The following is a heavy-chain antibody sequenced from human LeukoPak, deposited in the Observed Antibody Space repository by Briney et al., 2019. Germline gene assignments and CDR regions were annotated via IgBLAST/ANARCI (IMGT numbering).Heavy chain of an antibody. V-gene: IGHV4-34*01. J-gene: IGHJ5*02. CDR2: INHSGST. Sequence: PSETLSLTCAVYGGSFSGYYWSWIRQPPGKGLEWIGEINHSGSTNYNPSLKSRVTISVDTSKNQFSLKLSSVTAADTAVYYCARPPGKDHDSGFYGWFDPWGQGTLVTVSS. D-gene: IGHD1-26*01. CDR3: ARPPGKDHDSGFYGWFDP. CDR1: GGSFSGYY.